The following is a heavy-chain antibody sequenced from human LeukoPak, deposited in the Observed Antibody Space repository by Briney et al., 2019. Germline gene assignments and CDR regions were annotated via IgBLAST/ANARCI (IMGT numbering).Heavy chain of an antibody. Sequence: SETPSLTCTVSGGSISSYYWSWIGQPPGKGLEWIGYICTSGSTNYNPSLKSRITISVATSKNQFSLKLSSVTAADTAVYYCASRRDGYHDYWGQGTLVTVSS. CDR3: ASRRDGYHDY. CDR1: GGSISSYY. J-gene: IGHJ4*02. D-gene: IGHD5-24*01. CDR2: ICTSGST. V-gene: IGHV4-4*09.